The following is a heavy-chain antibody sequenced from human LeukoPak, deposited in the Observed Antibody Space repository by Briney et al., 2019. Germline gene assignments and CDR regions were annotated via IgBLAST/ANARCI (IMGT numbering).Heavy chain of an antibody. CDR3: ARVRFFYYGMDV. CDR2: VHPNSEGT. Sequence: ASVKVSCKASGYTFTDCYIHWVRQVPGQGLEWMGWVHPNSEGTNYAQKFQGRVTMTRDTSISTAYMELSRLRSDDTAVYYCARVRFFYYGMDVWGQGTTVTVSS. D-gene: IGHD3-3*01. CDR1: GYTFTDCY. V-gene: IGHV1-2*02. J-gene: IGHJ6*02.